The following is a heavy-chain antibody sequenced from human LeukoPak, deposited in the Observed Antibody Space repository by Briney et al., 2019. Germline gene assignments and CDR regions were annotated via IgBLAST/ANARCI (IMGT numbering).Heavy chain of an antibody. D-gene: IGHD2-15*01. Sequence: SETLSLTCTVSGGSISSGDYYWSWIRRPPGKGLEWIGYIYYSGSTYYNPSLKSRVTISVDTSKNQFSLKLSSVTAADTAVYYCARDRHCSGGSCYPYGMDVWGQGTTVTVSS. V-gene: IGHV4-30-4*01. CDR1: GGSISSGDYY. CDR2: IYYSGST. CDR3: ARDRHCSGGSCYPYGMDV. J-gene: IGHJ6*02.